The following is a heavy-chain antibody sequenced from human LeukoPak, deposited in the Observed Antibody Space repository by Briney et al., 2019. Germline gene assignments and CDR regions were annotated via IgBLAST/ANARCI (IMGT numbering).Heavy chain of an antibody. Sequence: LSLTCTVSGGPISSGSYYWGWIRQAPGKGLEWVAVISYDGSNKYYADSVKGRFTISRDNSKNTLYLQMNSLRAEDTAVYYCARAIGCSSTSCSVGVDYWGQGTLVTVSS. CDR3: ARAIGCSSTSCSVGVDY. CDR2: ISYDGSNK. J-gene: IGHJ4*02. CDR1: GGPISSGS. D-gene: IGHD2-2*01. V-gene: IGHV3-30*04.